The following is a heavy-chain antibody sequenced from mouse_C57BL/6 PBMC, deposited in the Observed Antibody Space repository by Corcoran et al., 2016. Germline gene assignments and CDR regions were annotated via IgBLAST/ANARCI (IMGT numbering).Heavy chain of an antibody. Sequence: EVQLQQSGPVLVKPGASVKMSCKASGYTFTDYYMNWVKQSHGKSLEWIGVINPYNGGTSYNQKFKGKATLTVDKSSSTAYMELNSLTSEYSAVYYCAREGSGYVAMDYWGQGTSVTVSS. J-gene: IGHJ4*01. CDR2: INPYNGGT. CDR3: AREGSGYVAMDY. D-gene: IGHD3-2*02. CDR1: GYTFTDYY. V-gene: IGHV1-19*01.